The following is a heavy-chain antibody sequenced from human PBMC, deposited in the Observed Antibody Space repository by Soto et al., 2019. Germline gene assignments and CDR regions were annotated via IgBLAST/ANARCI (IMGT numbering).Heavy chain of an antibody. CDR2: ITGGGGGT. CDR1: GFTFSSYA. J-gene: IGHJ4*02. D-gene: IGHD3-22*01. CDR3: ANDSNGDYYDRGGYCRHRDDY. Sequence: EVQLLESGGGLVQPGGSLRLSCAASGFTFSSYAMSWVRQAPGKGLEWVSAITGGGGGTYYANSVKGRFTISRDNSKNTLYLQLNSLRAEDTAVYYCANDSNGDYYDRGGYCRHRDDYWGQGTLVTVSS. V-gene: IGHV3-23*01.